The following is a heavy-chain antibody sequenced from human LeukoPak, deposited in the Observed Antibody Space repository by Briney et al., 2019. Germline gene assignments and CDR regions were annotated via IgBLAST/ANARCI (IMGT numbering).Heavy chain of an antibody. J-gene: IGHJ5*02. CDR3: ARLSSVAGTTVFLGWFDP. CDR1: GGSISSYY. D-gene: IGHD6-19*01. V-gene: IGHV4-4*09. Sequence: SETLSLTCTVSGGSISSYYWSWIRQPPGKGLEWIGYIYTSGSTNYNPSLKSRVTISVDTSKNQFSLKLSSVTAADTAMYYCARLSSVAGTTVFLGWFDPWGQGTLVTVSS. CDR2: IYTSGST.